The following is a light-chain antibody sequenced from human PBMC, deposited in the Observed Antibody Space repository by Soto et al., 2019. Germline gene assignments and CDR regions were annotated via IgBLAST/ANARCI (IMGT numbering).Light chain of an antibody. CDR1: QGSRND. Sequence: DIQMSLSPYSLSASVGDRVTVTCRASQGSRNDLVWYQQKPGTAPKRLIYAASSVQSGVPSRCSGSRSGTEFTLTISILQPEDVATYYWLQENSFPRTFGQGTKVDI. CDR2: AAS. V-gene: IGKV1-17*01. CDR3: LQENSFPRT. J-gene: IGKJ1*01.